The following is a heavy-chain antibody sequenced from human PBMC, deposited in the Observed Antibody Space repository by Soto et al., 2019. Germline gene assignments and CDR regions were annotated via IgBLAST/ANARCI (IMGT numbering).Heavy chain of an antibody. CDR3: ARGTPPLGYCISLSCTNYFDP. V-gene: IGHV4-59*01. D-gene: IGHD2-2*01. J-gene: IGHJ5*02. Sequence: ASETLSLTCTVSGGSISSYYWSWIRQHTGKGLEWIGYIYYSGSTNYNPSLKSRVTISVDTSKNQFSLKLSSVTAADTAVYYCARGTPPLGYCISLSCTNYFDPWGQGTLVTVSS. CDR2: IYYSGST. CDR1: GGSISSYY.